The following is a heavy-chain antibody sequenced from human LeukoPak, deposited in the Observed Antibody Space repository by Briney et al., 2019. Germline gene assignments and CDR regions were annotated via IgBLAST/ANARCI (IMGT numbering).Heavy chain of an antibody. V-gene: IGHV3-43*02. Sequence: GGSLRLSCAASGFTFDDYAMHWVRQAPGKGLEWVSLISWDGGSTYYADCVKGRFTISRDNSKNSLYLQMNSLRTEDTALYYCAKDTGGSYAFDIWGQGTMVTVSS. J-gene: IGHJ3*02. D-gene: IGHD1-26*01. CDR1: GFTFDDYA. CDR2: ISWDGGST. CDR3: AKDTGGSYAFDI.